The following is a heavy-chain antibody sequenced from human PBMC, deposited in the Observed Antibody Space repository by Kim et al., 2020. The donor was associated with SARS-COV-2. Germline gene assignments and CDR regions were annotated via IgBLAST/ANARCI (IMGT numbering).Heavy chain of an antibody. CDR3: ARDPPYYDILTGYYPGYYYGMDV. CDR1: GFTFSSYG. Sequence: GGSLRLSCAASGFTFSSYGMHWVRQAPGKGLEWVAVIWYDGSNKYYADSVKGRFTISRDNSKNTLYLQMNSLRAEDTAVYYCARDPPYYDILTGYYPGYYYGMDVWGQGTTVTVSS. D-gene: IGHD3-9*01. CDR2: IWYDGSNK. V-gene: IGHV3-33*01. J-gene: IGHJ6*02.